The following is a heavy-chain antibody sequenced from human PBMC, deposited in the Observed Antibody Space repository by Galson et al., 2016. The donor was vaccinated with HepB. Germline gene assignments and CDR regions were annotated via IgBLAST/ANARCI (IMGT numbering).Heavy chain of an antibody. D-gene: IGHD4-17*01. CDR1: GFTFSRYA. J-gene: IGHJ4*02. V-gene: IGHV3-23*01. Sequence: SLRLSCAASGFTFSRYAMSWVRQAPGKGLEWVSVISGSGDRRYYADSVKGRFIIPRDNSKNTVYLQMNSLRVEDTAVYYCARLYGDVTLFDYWGQGTLVTVSS. CDR3: ARLYGDVTLFDY. CDR2: ISGSGDRR.